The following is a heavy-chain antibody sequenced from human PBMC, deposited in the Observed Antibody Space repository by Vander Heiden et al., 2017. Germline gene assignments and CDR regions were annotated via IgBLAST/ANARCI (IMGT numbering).Heavy chain of an antibody. V-gene: IGHV3-48*02. Sequence: ELVESGGGVAQPGGSLRLSCVASGFSFTSYSMNWVRQAPGKGLEWVSYSSISGSAIHYADSVKGRFTISRDNAKNSLFLHMDSLRDEDTAVYYCARDSGGGMDVWGRGTTVTVSS. CDR2: SSISGSAI. CDR3: ARDSGGGMDV. D-gene: IGHD3-10*01. CDR1: GFSFTSYS. J-gene: IGHJ6*02.